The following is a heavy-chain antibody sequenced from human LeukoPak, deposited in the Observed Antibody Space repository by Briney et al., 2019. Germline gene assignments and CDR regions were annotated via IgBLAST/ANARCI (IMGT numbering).Heavy chain of an antibody. D-gene: IGHD5-12*01. V-gene: IGHV7-4-1*02. CDR1: GYTFTSSA. CDR2: INTNTGNP. Sequence: ASVKVSCKASGYTFTSSAMNWVRQAPGQGLEWMGWINTNTGNPTYAQGFTGRFVFSLDTPVSTAYLQISSLKADDAAVYYCARRSYSDFSNWFDPWGQGTLVTVSS. J-gene: IGHJ5*02. CDR3: ARRSYSDFSNWFDP.